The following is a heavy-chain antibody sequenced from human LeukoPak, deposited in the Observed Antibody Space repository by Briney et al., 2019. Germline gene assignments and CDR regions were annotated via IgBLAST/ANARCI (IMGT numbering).Heavy chain of an antibody. V-gene: IGHV3-9*03. J-gene: IGHJ4*02. CDR1: GFTFDDYA. CDR3: AKDIHRGSSSFLDY. D-gene: IGHD6-6*01. Sequence: GGSLRLSCAASGFTFDDYAMHWVRQAPGKGLEWVSGISWNSGSIGYADSVMGRFTISRDNAKNSLYLQMNSLRAEDMALYYCAKDIHRGSSSFLDYWGQGTLVTVSS. CDR2: ISWNSGSI.